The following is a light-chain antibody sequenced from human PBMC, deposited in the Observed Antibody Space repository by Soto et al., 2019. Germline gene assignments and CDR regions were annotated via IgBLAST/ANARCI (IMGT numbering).Light chain of an antibody. CDR1: QCISSR. J-gene: IGKJ5*01. CDR2: AAS. CDR3: QQYYSYPT. Sequence: DIQLTQSPSTLSASVGDRVTITFRSSQCISSRLAWYQQKPGKAPKLLIYAASTLQSGVPSRFSGSGSGTDFTLTISCLQSEDFATYYCQQYYSYPTFGQGTRLEI. V-gene: IGKV1-5*01.